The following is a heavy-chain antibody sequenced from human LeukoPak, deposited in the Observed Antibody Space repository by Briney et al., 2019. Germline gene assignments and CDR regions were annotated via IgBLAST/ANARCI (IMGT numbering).Heavy chain of an antibody. V-gene: IGHV1-3*01. Sequence: ASVKVSRKASGYTFIDYTMHWLRQAPGQRLDWMGWINGGSGNTKYSPEFQGRVTITRDTSASTGYMEPSSLRSEDTAVYYCANPRYDSSGYYYVDWGQGTLVTVSS. CDR2: INGGSGNT. J-gene: IGHJ4*02. CDR1: GYTFIDYT. CDR3: ANPRYDSSGYYYVD. D-gene: IGHD3-22*01.